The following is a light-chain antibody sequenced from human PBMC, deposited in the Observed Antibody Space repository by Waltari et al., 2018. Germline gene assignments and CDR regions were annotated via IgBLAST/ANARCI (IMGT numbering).Light chain of an antibody. V-gene: IGLV3-1*01. CDR3: QAWDSSTGV. J-gene: IGLJ1*01. CDR2: QDS. Sequence: SYELTQPPSVSVSPGQTASITCSGDKLGDKYVCWYQQKPGQSPDLVIYQDSKRPPGVPERFSGSNSGNTATLTITGTQPMDEADDYCQAWDSSTGVFGTGTRVTVL. CDR1: KLGDKY.